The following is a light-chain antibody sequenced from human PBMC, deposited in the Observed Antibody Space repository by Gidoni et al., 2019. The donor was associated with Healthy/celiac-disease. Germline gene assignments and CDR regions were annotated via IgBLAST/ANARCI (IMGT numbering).Light chain of an antibody. CDR2: GAS. CDR1: PSVSSH. Sequence: EIVMTQSPATLSVSPGERATLSCRASPSVSSHLAWYQQKPGQAPRLLIYGASTRATGIPARFSGSVSGTEFTLTISSLQSEDFAVYYCQQYNNWPPITFGQGTRLEIK. CDR3: QQYNNWPPIT. J-gene: IGKJ5*01. V-gene: IGKV3-15*01.